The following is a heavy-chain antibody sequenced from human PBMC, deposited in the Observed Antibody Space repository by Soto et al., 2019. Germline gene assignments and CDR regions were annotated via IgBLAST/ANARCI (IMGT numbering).Heavy chain of an antibody. J-gene: IGHJ6*02. CDR1: GYTFTSYD. V-gene: IGHV1-8*01. Sequence: QVQLVQSGAEVKKPGASVKVSCKASGYTFTSYDINWVRQATGQGLEWMGWMNPNSGNKGYEQKFQXXVTMTRNTSISTAYMELSSLRSEDTAVYYCAREKTSYGMDVWGQGTTVTVSS. CDR2: MNPNSGNK. CDR3: AREKTSYGMDV.